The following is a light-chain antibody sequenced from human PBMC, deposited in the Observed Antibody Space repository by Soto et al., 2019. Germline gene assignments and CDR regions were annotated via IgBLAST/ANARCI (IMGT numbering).Light chain of an antibody. CDR1: SSDVGGYNY. Sequence: LTQPPSASGSPGQSVTISCTGTSSDVGGYNYVSWYQQHPGKAPKLMIYEVSKRPSGVPDRFSGSKSGNTASLTVSGLQAEDEADYYCSSYAGSNNLGVFGTGTKVTV. CDR2: EVS. CDR3: SSYAGSNNLGV. V-gene: IGLV2-8*01. J-gene: IGLJ1*01.